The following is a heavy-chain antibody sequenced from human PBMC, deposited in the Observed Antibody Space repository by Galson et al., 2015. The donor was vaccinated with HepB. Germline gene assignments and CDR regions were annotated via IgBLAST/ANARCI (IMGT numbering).Heavy chain of an antibody. Sequence: CAISGDSVSCNRAAWNWIRQSPSRGLEWLGRTLYRSKWSIDYAASVRSRIIINPDTSNNQVSLQLNSVTPEDTAVYYCARVGPGRDGYNYGALDIWAQGTMVTVSS. CDR1: GDSVSCNRAA. V-gene: IGHV6-1*01. CDR2: TLYRSKWSI. D-gene: IGHD5-24*01. J-gene: IGHJ3*02. CDR3: ARVGPGRDGYNYGALDI.